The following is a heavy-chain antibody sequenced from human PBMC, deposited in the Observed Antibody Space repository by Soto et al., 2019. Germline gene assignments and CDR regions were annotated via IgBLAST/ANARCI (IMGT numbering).Heavy chain of an antibody. CDR1: GFTFSSYA. CDR3: AKDNSGWNGLLDC. D-gene: IGHD6-19*01. J-gene: IGHJ4*02. V-gene: IGHV3-23*01. Sequence: GSLRLSCAASGFTFSSYAMNWVRQPPGKGLEWVSAISGSGDSTYYADSVKGRFTISRDSSKNTLYLLMNSLRAQDTALYYCAKDNSGWNGLLDCWGQGTLVIVSS. CDR2: ISGSGDST.